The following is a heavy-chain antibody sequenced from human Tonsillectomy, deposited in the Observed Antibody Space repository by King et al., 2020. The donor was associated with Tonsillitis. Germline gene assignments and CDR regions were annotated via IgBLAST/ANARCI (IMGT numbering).Heavy chain of an antibody. V-gene: IGHV3-23*04. CDR1: GFTFSSYA. D-gene: IGHD3-9*01. CDR2: ITGSGGST. J-gene: IGHJ4*02. Sequence: VQLVESGGGLVQPGGSLRLSCAASGFTFSSYAMSWVRQAPGKGLEWVSAITGSGGSTYYADSVKGRFTISRDNSKNTLYLQMNSLRAEDTAVYYCAKAYLKSYYDILTGYSNWGQGTLGTVSS. CDR3: AKAYLKSYYDILTGYSN.